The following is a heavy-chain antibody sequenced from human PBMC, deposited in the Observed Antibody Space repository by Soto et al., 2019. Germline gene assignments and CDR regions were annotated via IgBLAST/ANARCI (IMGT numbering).Heavy chain of an antibody. CDR2: IYSGGST. D-gene: IGHD3-9*01. Sequence: PGGSLRLSCAASGFTVSSNYMSWVRQAPGKGLEWVSVIYSGGSTYYADSVKGRFTISRHNSKNTLYLQMNSLRAEDTAVYYCARTLTYYDILTGPFDPWGQGTLVTVS. J-gene: IGHJ5*02. V-gene: IGHV3-53*04. CDR3: ARTLTYYDILTGPFDP. CDR1: GFTVSSNY.